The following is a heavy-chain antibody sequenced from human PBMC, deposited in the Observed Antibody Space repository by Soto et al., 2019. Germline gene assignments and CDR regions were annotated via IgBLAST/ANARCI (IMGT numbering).Heavy chain of an antibody. Sequence: ASVKVSCKASGYTFTSYDINWVRQATGQGLEWMGWMNPNSGNTGYAQKFQGRVTMTRNTSISTAYMELSSLRSEDTAVYYCARGRSYCSSTSCYAGYYYYYYMDVWGKGTTVTVSS. V-gene: IGHV1-8*01. CDR1: GYTFTSYD. D-gene: IGHD2-2*01. CDR2: MNPNSGNT. J-gene: IGHJ6*03. CDR3: ARGRSYCSSTSCYAGYYYYYYMDV.